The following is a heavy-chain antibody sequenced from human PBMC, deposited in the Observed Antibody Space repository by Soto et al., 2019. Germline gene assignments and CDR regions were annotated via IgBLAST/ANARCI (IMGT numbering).Heavy chain of an antibody. J-gene: IGHJ4*02. CDR1: GFTFSSYS. CDR2: ISSSSSTI. D-gene: IGHD3-22*01. Sequence: GGSLRLSCAASGFTFSSYSMNWVRQAPGKGLEWVSYISSSSSTIYYADSVKGRFTISRDNSKNSLYLQMNSLRDEDTAVYYCARAVMSSSGYLFDYWGQGTLVTVSS. CDR3: ARAVMSSSGYLFDY. V-gene: IGHV3-48*02.